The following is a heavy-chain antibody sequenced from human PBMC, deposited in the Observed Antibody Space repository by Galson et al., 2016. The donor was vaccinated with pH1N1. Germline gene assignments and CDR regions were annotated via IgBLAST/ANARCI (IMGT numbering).Heavy chain of an antibody. Sequence: SLRLSCAASGFIFSSYAMIWVRQAPGKGPEWVSAISAARTRTYYPDSAKGRFIISRDNSKNKLYLQMNSLRAEDTAEYYCAKGGRVGTEGYYYALDVWGQGTLVSVSS. CDR1: GFIFSSYA. V-gene: IGHV3-23*01. D-gene: IGHD1/OR15-1a*01. CDR2: ISAARTRT. CDR3: AKGGRVGTEGYYYALDV. J-gene: IGHJ6*02.